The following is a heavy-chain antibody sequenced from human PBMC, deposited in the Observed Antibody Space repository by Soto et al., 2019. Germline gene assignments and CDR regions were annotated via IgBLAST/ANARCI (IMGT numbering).Heavy chain of an antibody. Sequence: QMQLVQSGPEVKKPGTSVKVSCKASGFTFTSSAVQWVRQARGQRPEWIGWIVVGSGNTNYAQKFQERVTITRDMSTSTAYMELSSLRSEDTAVYYCAEVAYATLYYFDYWGQGTLVTVSS. J-gene: IGHJ4*02. V-gene: IGHV1-58*01. CDR1: GFTFTSSA. CDR2: IVVGSGNT. D-gene: IGHD1-26*01. CDR3: AEVAYATLYYFDY.